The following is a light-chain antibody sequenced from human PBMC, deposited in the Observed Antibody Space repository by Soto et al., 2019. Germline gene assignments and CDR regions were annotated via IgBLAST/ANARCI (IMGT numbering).Light chain of an antibody. CDR2: DAS. CDR3: QQYTNWPPLT. V-gene: IGKV3-15*01. CDR1: QSVHSD. J-gene: IGKJ4*01. Sequence: EIVMTQSPATLSVSPGEGATLSCRASQSVHSDLAWYQQKPGQAPRLLIYDASTRATGIPARFSGSGSGTEFTLTISSLHSEDFAVYYCQQYTNWPPLTFGGGTKVVI.